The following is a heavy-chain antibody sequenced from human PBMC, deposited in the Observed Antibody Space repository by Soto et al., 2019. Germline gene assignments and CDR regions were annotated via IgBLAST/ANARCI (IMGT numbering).Heavy chain of an antibody. Sequence: QVQLVQSGAEVKKPGSLVKVSCKASGGTFSSYAISWVRQAPGQGLEWMGGIIPIFGTANYAQKFQGRVTITADESTSTAYMELSSLRSEDTAVYYCARGGVPAAIDWFDPWGQGTLVTVSS. J-gene: IGHJ5*02. CDR1: GGTFSSYA. V-gene: IGHV1-69*01. CDR2: IIPIFGTA. CDR3: ARGGVPAAIDWFDP. D-gene: IGHD2-2*01.